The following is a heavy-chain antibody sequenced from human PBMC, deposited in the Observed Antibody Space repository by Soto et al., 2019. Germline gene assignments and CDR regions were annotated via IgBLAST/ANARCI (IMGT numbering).Heavy chain of an antibody. Sequence: QLQLQESGPGLVKPSETLSLTCTVSGGSISSSSYYWGWIRQPPGKGLDWIGSIYYSGSTYYNPSLKSRVTIPVDTSKNQFSLKLSSVNAADTAVYYCASMYYDFWSGYYSPRYFDLWGRGTLVTVSS. CDR3: ASMYYDFWSGYYSPRYFDL. CDR2: IYYSGST. J-gene: IGHJ2*01. D-gene: IGHD3-3*01. CDR1: GGSISSSSYY. V-gene: IGHV4-39*01.